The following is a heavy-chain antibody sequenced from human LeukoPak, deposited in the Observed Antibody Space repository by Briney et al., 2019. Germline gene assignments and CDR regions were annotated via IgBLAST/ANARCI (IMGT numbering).Heavy chain of an antibody. Sequence: GGSLRLSCAASGFTFSSYAMSWVRQAPGKGLEWVTFMQYDGSDIFYADSVRGRFTISRDNAKNSLYLQMNSLRAEDTAVYYCAREIVRLRLTDYWGQGTLVTVSS. V-gene: IGHV3-30*02. J-gene: IGHJ4*02. CDR3: AREIVRLRLTDY. CDR2: MQYDGSDI. CDR1: GFTFSSYA. D-gene: IGHD5-12*01.